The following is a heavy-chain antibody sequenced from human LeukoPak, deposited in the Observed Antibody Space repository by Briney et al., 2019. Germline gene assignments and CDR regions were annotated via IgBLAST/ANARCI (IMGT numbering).Heavy chain of an antibody. CDR3: AREDPQTTVPEGMDV. D-gene: IGHD4-17*01. V-gene: IGHV4-59*01. J-gene: IGHJ6*02. Sequence: SETLSLTCSVSGGSTSTYYWSWIRQLPGKGLEWIGYIYYTGTTNYNPSLRSRVTISEDTSRNQFSLRLSSVTAADTAVYYCAREDPQTTVPEGMDVWGHGTTVIVSS. CDR2: IYYTGTT. CDR1: GGSTSTYY.